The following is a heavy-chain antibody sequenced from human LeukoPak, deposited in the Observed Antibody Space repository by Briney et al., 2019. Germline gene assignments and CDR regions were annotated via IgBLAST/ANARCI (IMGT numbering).Heavy chain of an antibody. V-gene: IGHV3-23*01. CDR1: GITFSSYA. D-gene: IGHD6-13*01. CDR3: ARVAEAAAFDS. CDR2: ISGSGGST. J-gene: IGHJ4*02. Sequence: GGSLRLSCAASGITFSSYAMSWVRQAPGKGLEWVSGISGSGGSTYYADSVKGRFTISRDNSKNSLYLQMNSLRAEDTAVYYCARVAEAAAFDSWGQGTLVTVSS.